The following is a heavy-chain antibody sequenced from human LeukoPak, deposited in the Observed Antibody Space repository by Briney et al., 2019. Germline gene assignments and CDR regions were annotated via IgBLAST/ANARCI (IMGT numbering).Heavy chain of an antibody. CDR3: ARHHYYGSGAPFDP. CDR1: GGSISSSNW. CDR2: IYHSGST. D-gene: IGHD3-10*01. Sequence: PSETLSLTCAVSGGSISSSNWWSWVRQPPGKGLEWIGEIYHSGSTNYNPSLKSRVTISVDKSKNQFSLKLSSVTAADTAVYYCARHHYYGSGAPFDPWGQGTLVTVSS. J-gene: IGHJ5*02. V-gene: IGHV4-4*02.